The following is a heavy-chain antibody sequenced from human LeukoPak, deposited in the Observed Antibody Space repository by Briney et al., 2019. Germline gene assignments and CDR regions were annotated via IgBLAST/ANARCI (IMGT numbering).Heavy chain of an antibody. CDR1: GFTFSSYW. Sequence: GRSLRLSCAASGFTFSSYWMGWVRQAPGKGLEWVVNIKEDGSNLYYLDSVKGRFTISRDNAKNSLHLQMNSLRAEDTAVYFCARVICDYVWGSYRCHFDYWGQGTLVSVSS. V-gene: IGHV3-7*01. CDR2: IKEDGSNL. D-gene: IGHD3-16*02. CDR3: ARVICDYVWGSYRCHFDY. J-gene: IGHJ4*02.